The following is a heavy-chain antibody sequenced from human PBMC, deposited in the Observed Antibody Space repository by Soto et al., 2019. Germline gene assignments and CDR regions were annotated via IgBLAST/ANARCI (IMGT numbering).Heavy chain of an antibody. J-gene: IGHJ6*02. Sequence: PGGSLRLSCAASGFTFTSYSMNWFRQAPGKGLEWVSCITSSSSYIYYADSVKGRFTISRDNAKNSLYLQMNSLRAEDTAVYYCARDEEARPYFYGMDVWGQGTTVTVSS. D-gene: IGHD6-6*01. CDR1: GFTFTSYS. V-gene: IGHV3-21*01. CDR3: ARDEEARPYFYGMDV. CDR2: ITSSSSYI.